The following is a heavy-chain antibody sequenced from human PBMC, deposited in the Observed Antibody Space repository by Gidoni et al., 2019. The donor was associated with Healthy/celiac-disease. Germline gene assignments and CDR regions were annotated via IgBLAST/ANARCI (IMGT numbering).Heavy chain of an antibody. D-gene: IGHD3-3*01. J-gene: IGHJ5*02. CDR3: AKDGERFLEWLIGGDNWFDP. CDR1: GFTFSSYG. V-gene: IGHV3-30*18. CDR2: ISYDGSNK. Sequence: QVQLVESGGGVVQPGRSLRLSCAASGFTFSSYGMHWVRQAPGKGLEWVAVISYDGSNKYYADSVKGRFTISRDNSKNTLYLQMNSLRAEDTAVYYCAKDGERFLEWLIGGDNWFDPWGQGTLVTVSS.